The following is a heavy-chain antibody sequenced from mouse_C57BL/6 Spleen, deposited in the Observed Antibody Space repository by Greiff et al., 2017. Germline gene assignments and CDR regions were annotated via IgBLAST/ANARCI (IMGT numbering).Heavy chain of an antibody. CDR3: ARSRDDYDEGAWFAY. CDR2: IYPGDGDT. CDR1: GYAFSSSW. D-gene: IGHD2-4*01. V-gene: IGHV1-82*01. J-gene: IGHJ3*01. Sequence: QVQLQQSGPELVKPGASVKISCKASGYAFSSSWMNWVKQRPGKGLEWIGRIYPGDGDTNYNGKFKGKATLTAYKSASTAYMQLSSLTAEDSAVYFCARSRDDYDEGAWFAYWGQGTLVTVSA.